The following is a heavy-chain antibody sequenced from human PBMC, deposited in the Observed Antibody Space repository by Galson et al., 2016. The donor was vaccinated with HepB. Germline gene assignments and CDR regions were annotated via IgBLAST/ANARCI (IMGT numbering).Heavy chain of an antibody. J-gene: IGHJ5*02. CDR1: GFTFSSSW. D-gene: IGHD6-19*01. CDR3: ARVVPLYSGGWYVRGDGWFDP. Sequence: SLRLSCAASGFTFSSSWIHWVRQAPGKGLVWVSRINSDGSSTNYADSVKGRFTISRDNAKNSLYLQMNSLRAEDTAVYYCARVVPLYSGGWYVRGDGWFDPWGQGTLVTVSS. V-gene: IGHV3-74*01. CDR2: INSDGSST.